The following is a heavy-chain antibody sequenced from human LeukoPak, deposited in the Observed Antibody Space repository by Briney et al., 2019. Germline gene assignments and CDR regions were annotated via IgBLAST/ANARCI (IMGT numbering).Heavy chain of an antibody. CDR2: IYTSGST. CDR3: ARADCGGDCYAFDY. CDR1: GGSISSYY. Sequence: SETLSLTCTVSGGSISSYYWSWIRQPAGKGLEWIGRIYTSGSTNYNPSLKSRVTMSVDTSKNQFSLKLTSVTAADTAVYCCARADCGGDCYAFDYWGQGTLVTVSS. V-gene: IGHV4-4*07. J-gene: IGHJ4*02. D-gene: IGHD2-21*02.